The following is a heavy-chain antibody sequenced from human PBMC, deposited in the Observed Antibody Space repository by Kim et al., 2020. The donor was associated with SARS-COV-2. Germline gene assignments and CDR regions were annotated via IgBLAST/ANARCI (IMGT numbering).Heavy chain of an antibody. CDR1: GYTLTELS. D-gene: IGHD6-13*01. V-gene: IGHV1-24*01. CDR3: ATAAIAAAGTGGWFDP. CDR2: FDPEDGET. Sequence: ASVKVSCKVSGYTLTELSMHWVRQAPGKGLEWMVGFDPEDGETIYAQKFQGRVTMTEDTSTDTAYMELSSLRSEDTAVYYCATAAIAAAGTGGWFDPWGQGTLVTVSS. J-gene: IGHJ5*02.